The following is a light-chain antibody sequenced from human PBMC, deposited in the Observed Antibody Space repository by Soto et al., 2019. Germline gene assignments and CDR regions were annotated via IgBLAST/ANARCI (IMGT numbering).Light chain of an antibody. CDR2: DNY. CDR1: SSNIGSNY. Sequence: QSVWTQPPSVSAAPGQMVTSSCFGSSSNIGSNYVSWYQQLPGTDPKLLIYDNYKRPSGIPDRVSGSKSGTSATLVITGLQTGDEAGYYCGTWDSSLTAAVFGVGTKVTVL. CDR3: GTWDSSLTAAV. V-gene: IGLV1-51*01. J-gene: IGLJ3*02.